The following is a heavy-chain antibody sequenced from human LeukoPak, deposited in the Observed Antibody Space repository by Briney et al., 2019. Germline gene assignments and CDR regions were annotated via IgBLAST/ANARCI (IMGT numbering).Heavy chain of an antibody. CDR3: ARGDPVPYYYGSGSYYIRWFDP. V-gene: IGHV1-18*04. CDR2: ISAYNGNT. D-gene: IGHD3-10*01. CDR1: GYTFTSYG. Sequence: GASVKVSCKASGYTFTSYGISWVRQAPGQGLEWMGWISAYNGNTNYAQKLQGRVTMTTDTSTSTAYMELRSLRSDDTAVYYCARGDPVPYYYGSGSYYIRWFDPWGQGTLVTVSS. J-gene: IGHJ5*02.